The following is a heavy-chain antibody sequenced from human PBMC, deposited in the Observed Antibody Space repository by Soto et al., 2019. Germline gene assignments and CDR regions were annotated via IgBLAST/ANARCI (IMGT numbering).Heavy chain of an antibody. Sequence: GGSLRLSCVASGFTFSSYAMSWVRQAPGQRLEWVATFSGGRDTTWHADSVKGRFTVSRDSSKNTLYLQMNSLGAEDAALYYCAKALVGEVGATDYWGQGTLVTVSS. V-gene: IGHV3-23*01. CDR2: FSGGRDTT. CDR1: GFTFSSYA. J-gene: IGHJ4*02. CDR3: AKALVGEVGATDY. D-gene: IGHD1-26*01.